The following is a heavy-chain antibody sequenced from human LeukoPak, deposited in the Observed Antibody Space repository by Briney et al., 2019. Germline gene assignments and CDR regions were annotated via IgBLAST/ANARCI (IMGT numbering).Heavy chain of an antibody. D-gene: IGHD6-6*01. CDR1: GFTFDDYG. CDR3: ARMAEYSSSSYFQH. J-gene: IGHJ1*01. V-gene: IGHV3-20*04. Sequence: PGGSLRLSCAASGFTFDDYGMSWVRQAPGKGLEWVSGINWNGGSTGYADSVKGRFTISRDNAKNSLYLQMNSLRAEDTALYYCARMAEYSSSSYFQHWGQGTLVTVSS. CDR2: INWNGGST.